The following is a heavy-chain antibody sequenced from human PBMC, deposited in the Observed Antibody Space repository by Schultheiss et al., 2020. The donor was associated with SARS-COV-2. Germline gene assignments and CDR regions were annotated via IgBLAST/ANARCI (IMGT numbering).Heavy chain of an antibody. Sequence: GGSLRLSCAASGFTFSSYAMSWVRQAPGKGLEWVSSISSSSSYIYYADSVKGRFTISRDNSKNTLYLQMNSLRAEDTAVYYCARDHIVVVPAFYYYYGMDVWGQGTLVTVSS. CDR3: ARDHIVVVPAFYYYYGMDV. J-gene: IGHJ6*02. CDR2: ISSSSSYI. V-gene: IGHV3-21*01. CDR1: GFTFSSYA. D-gene: IGHD2-2*01.